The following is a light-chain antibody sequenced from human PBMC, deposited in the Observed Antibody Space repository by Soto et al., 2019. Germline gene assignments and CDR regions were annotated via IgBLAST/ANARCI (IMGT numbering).Light chain of an antibody. CDR2: GAS. CDR1: QTVTNNL. V-gene: IGKV3-20*01. J-gene: IGKJ1*01. CDR3: QQYGSSSGWT. Sequence: EIVLTQSPGTLSLSPGERATLSCRASQTVTNNLLAWYQQNLGQAPRLLIYGASNRATGIPDRFSGSGSGTESTRTISCLEREDFAVYYCQQYGSSSGWTFGQGTKVDVK.